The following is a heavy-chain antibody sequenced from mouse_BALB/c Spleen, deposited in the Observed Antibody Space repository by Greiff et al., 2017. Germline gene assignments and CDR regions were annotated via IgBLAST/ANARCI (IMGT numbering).Heavy chain of an antibody. V-gene: IGHV1-69*02. CDR1: SYTFTSYW. Sequence: QVQLQQPGAELVRPGASVKLSCKASSYTFTSYWINWVKQRPGQGLEWIGNIYPSDSYSNYNQKFKDKATLTVDKSSSTAYMQLSSPTSEDSAVYYCTRYGNYDAMDYWGQGTSVTVSS. J-gene: IGHJ4*01. D-gene: IGHD2-10*02. CDR3: TRYGNYDAMDY. CDR2: IYPSDSYS.